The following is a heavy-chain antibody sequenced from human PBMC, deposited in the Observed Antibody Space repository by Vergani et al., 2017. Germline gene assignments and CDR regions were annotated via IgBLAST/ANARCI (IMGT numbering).Heavy chain of an antibody. D-gene: IGHD3-22*01. Sequence: EVQLVESGGGFVQPGGSLRPSCAASGFTFSSYAMSWVRQAPGKGLEWVSAISGSGGSTYYADAVKGRFTISRDNSKNTLYLQMNSLRAEDTAVYYCAKSRYYYYSSGYLPLDYWGQGTLVTVSS. J-gene: IGHJ4*02. CDR3: AKSRYYYYSSGYLPLDY. CDR2: ISGSGGST. CDR1: GFTFSSYA. V-gene: IGHV3-23*04.